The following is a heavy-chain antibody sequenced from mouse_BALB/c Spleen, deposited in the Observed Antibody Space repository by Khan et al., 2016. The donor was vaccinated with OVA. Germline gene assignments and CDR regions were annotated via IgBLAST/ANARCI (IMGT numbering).Heavy chain of an antibody. CDR1: GFSLTNYG. CDR2: IWSGGST. J-gene: IGHJ1*01. Sequence: QVQLKESGPGLVQPSQSLSITCTVSGFSLTNYGIHWVRQSPGKGLEWLGVIWSGGSTDYNAAFISRLSISKDNSKSQIFFKMNSLQANDTAIYYWARPSDAYYLWYFDVWGAGTTVTVS. CDR3: ARPSDAYYLWYFDV. D-gene: IGHD2-3*01. V-gene: IGHV2-2*02.